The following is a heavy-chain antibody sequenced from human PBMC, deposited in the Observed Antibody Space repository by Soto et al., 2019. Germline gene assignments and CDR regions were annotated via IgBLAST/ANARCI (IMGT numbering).Heavy chain of an antibody. V-gene: IGHV1-69*13. D-gene: IGHD5-18*01. CDR1: GGTFSSYA. CDR2: IIPIFGTA. J-gene: IGHJ6*02. Sequence: GASVKVCCKASGGTFSSYAISWVRQAPGQGLEWMGEIIPIFGTANYAQKFQGRVTITADESTSTAYMELSSLRSEDTAVYYCARDRPMDTAMVLGYYYGMDVWGQGTTVTVSS. CDR3: ARDRPMDTAMVLGYYYGMDV.